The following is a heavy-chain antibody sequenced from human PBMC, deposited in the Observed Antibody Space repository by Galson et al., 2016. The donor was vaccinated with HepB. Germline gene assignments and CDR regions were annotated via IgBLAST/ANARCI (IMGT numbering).Heavy chain of an antibody. Sequence: SETLSLTCTVSGGSISSSSYYWGWIRQPPGKGLEWIGSIYYSGSTYYNPSLKSRVTISVDTSKNQFPLKLSSVTAADTAVYYCARHVGYYYSYWYFDLWGRGTLVTVSS. CDR1: GGSISSSSYY. J-gene: IGHJ2*01. CDR2: IYYSGST. V-gene: IGHV4-39*01. CDR3: ARHVGYYYSYWYFDL. D-gene: IGHD3-22*01.